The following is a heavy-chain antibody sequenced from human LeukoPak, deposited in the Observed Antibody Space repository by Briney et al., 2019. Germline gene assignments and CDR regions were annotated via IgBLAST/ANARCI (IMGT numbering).Heavy chain of an antibody. D-gene: IGHD3-10*01. Sequence: GGSLRLSCAASGFTVSNKYMTWVRQAPGKGLEWVSYISSSSSTIYYADSVKGRFTISRDNAKNSLYLQMNSLRAEDTAVYYCASDDASGMDVWGKGTTVTVSS. CDR3: ASDDASGMDV. CDR1: GFTVSNKY. J-gene: IGHJ6*04. CDR2: ISSSSSTI. V-gene: IGHV3-48*01.